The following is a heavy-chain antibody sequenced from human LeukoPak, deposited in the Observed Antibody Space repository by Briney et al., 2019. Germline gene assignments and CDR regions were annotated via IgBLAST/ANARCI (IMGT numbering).Heavy chain of an antibody. Sequence: ASVKVSCKASGGTFSNFAISWVRQAPGQGLEWMGGIIPFIGTANYAQKFQGRVTITADKSTSTAYMELSSLRSGDTAVYYCAREGYNSRRFEYWGQGTLVTVSS. D-gene: IGHD5-24*01. J-gene: IGHJ4*02. CDR3: AREGYNSRRFEY. CDR1: GGTFSNFA. V-gene: IGHV1-69*06. CDR2: IIPFIGTA.